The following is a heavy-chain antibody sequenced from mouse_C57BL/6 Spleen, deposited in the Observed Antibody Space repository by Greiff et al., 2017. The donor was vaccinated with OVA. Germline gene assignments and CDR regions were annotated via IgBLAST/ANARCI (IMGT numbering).Heavy chain of an antibody. V-gene: IGHV5-16*01. CDR2: INYDGSST. J-gene: IGHJ4*01. Sequence: EVKLVESEGGLVQPGSSMKLSCTASGFTFSDYYMAWVRQVPEKGLEWVANINYDGSSTYYLDSLKSRFIISRDNAKNILYLQMSSLKSEDTATYYCARAGTANFYYYAMDYWGQGTSVTVSS. CDR3: ARAGTANFYYYAMDY. CDR1: GFTFSDYY. D-gene: IGHD4-1*01.